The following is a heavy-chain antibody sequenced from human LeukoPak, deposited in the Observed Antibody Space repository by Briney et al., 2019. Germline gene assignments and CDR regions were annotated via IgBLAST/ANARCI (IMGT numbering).Heavy chain of an antibody. D-gene: IGHD2-15*01. Sequence: GGSLRLSCAASGFAFSNYGMHWVRQAPGKGLEWVAVISFDGSNKYYADSVKGRFTISRDNSENTLYLQMNSLRAEDTAVYYCAKDRAVGKVVAATGYFDYWGQGTLVTVSS. CDR2: ISFDGSNK. J-gene: IGHJ4*02. CDR1: GFAFSNYG. V-gene: IGHV3-30*18. CDR3: AKDRAVGKVVAATGYFDY.